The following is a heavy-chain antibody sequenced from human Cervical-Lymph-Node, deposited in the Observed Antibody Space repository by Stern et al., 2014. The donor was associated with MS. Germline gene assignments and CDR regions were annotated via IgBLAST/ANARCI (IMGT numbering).Heavy chain of an antibody. CDR3: AREHHGGNFES. CDR2: IVPIFGRA. Sequence: QVQLEQSGAEVRKPGSSVKVSCKASGATFSTNAISWLRQAPGQGPEWMGAIVPIFGRANYEQKLRGRVTITADESASTAYMELRSLRSEDTAVYYCAREHHGGNFESWGQGTLVTVSS. D-gene: IGHD4-23*01. CDR1: GATFSTNA. V-gene: IGHV1-69*01. J-gene: IGHJ4*02.